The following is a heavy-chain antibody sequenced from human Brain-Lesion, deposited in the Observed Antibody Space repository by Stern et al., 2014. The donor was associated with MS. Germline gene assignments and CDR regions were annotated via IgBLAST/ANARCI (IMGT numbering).Heavy chain of an antibody. Sequence: VQLLESGPGLVKPSQTLSLTCSVSGDSISSGGYYWSWIRQHPGKALQWLGNIYYSGNTYYNPSLKSLVTISVDMSKNQFSLNLNSVTAADTAVYFCARVAALAMPLQYNWFDPWGQGILVTVSS. D-gene: IGHD2-2*01. J-gene: IGHJ5*02. CDR2: IYYSGNT. CDR1: GDSISSGGYY. V-gene: IGHV4-31*01. CDR3: ARVAALAMPLQYNWFDP.